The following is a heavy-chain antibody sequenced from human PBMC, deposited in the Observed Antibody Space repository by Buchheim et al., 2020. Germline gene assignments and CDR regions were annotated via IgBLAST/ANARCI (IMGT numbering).Heavy chain of an antibody. J-gene: IGHJ6*02. V-gene: IGHV4-34*01. D-gene: IGHD6-19*01. CDR1: GGSFSGYY. CDR3: ARGRQWLVVNGMDV. CDR2: INHSGST. Sequence: QVQLQQWGAGLLKPSETLSLTCAVYGGSFSGYYWSWIRQPPGKGLEWIGEINHSGSTNYNPSLKSRVTISVDTSKHQFSLKLSSVTAADTAVYYCARGRQWLVVNGMDVWGQGTT.